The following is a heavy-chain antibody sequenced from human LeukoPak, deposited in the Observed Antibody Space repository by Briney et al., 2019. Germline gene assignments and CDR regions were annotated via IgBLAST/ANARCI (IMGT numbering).Heavy chain of an antibody. J-gene: IGHJ6*03. CDR3: ARVGRVSIYPSYMDV. V-gene: IGHV3-30*04. Sequence: GTSLRLSCEASGFTFSTFPMRWVRQTPDKGLEWVAVISDDGRDIYYADSVKGRFTISRDNSKNTLYLQMNSLSPEDTAVVYCARVGRVSIYPSYMDVWGKGTTVTVSS. CDR2: ISDDGRDI. D-gene: IGHD6-6*01. CDR1: GFTFSTFP.